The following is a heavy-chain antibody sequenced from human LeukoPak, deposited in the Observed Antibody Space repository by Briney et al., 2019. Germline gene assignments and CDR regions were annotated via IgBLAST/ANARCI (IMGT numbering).Heavy chain of an antibody. Sequence: SETLSLTCTVSGGSLRSYYWSWIRQPPGKGLEWIGYIYYSGSTNYNPSLKSRVTISVDTSKNQFSLKLSSVTAADTAVYYCARRITMVRGVITVAFDIWGQGTMVTVSS. CDR1: GGSLRSYY. D-gene: IGHD3-10*01. CDR3: ARRITMVRGVITVAFDI. V-gene: IGHV4-59*08. CDR2: IYYSGST. J-gene: IGHJ3*02.